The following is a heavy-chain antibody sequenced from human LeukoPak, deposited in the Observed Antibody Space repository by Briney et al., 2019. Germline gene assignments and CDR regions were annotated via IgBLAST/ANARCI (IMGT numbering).Heavy chain of an antibody. CDR1: GGSFSGYY. CDR2: INHSGST. J-gene: IGHJ4*02. D-gene: IGHD3-3*01. CDR3: ARSRAFTIFGVAVRYYFDY. V-gene: IGHV4-34*01. Sequence: SETLSLTCAVYGGSFSGYYWSWIRQPPGKGLEWIGEINHSGSTNYNPSLKSRVTISVDTSKNQFSLKLSSVTAADTAVYYCARSRAFTIFGVAVRYYFDYWGQGTLVTVSS.